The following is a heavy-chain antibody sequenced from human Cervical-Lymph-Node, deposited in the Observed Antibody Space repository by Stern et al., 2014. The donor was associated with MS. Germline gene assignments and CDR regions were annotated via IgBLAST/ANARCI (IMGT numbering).Heavy chain of an antibody. CDR1: GYTLTNYP. Sequence: VQLVESWSELKEPGASVKVSCKASGYTLTNYPMNWVRQAPGQGLEWMGWINTNTGNSTYAQGFTGRFVFSLDTSVSTAYLHISSLKAEDTAVYYCARDFVDTAMITRSDYLDSWGQGTLVTVSS. CDR3: ARDFVDTAMITRSDYLDS. V-gene: IGHV7-4-1*02. J-gene: IGHJ4*02. CDR2: INTNTGNS. D-gene: IGHD5-18*01.